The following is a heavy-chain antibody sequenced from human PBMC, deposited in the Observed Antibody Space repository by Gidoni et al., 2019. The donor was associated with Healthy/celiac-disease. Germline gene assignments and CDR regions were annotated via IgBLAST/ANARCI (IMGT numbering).Heavy chain of an antibody. D-gene: IGHD3-10*01. CDR3: ARGLYYYGSGPLGY. J-gene: IGHJ4*02. CDR2: INHSGSP. V-gene: IGHV4-34*01. CDR1: GGSFSGYY. Sequence: QVQLQQWGAGLLKPSATLSLTCAVYGGSFSGYYWSLIRQPPGKGLEWIGEINHSGSPNYNPSLKSRVTISVDTSKNQFSLKLSSVTAADTAVYYCARGLYYYGSGPLGYWGQGTLVTVSS.